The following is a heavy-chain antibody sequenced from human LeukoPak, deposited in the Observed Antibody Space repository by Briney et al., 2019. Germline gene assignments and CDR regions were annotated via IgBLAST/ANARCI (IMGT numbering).Heavy chain of an antibody. CDR3: AGGGSDGYSYGSFYYMDV. CDR2: IYYSGST. V-gene: IGHV4-59*01. D-gene: IGHD5-18*01. J-gene: IGHJ6*03. CDR1: GGSISSYY. Sequence: PSETLSLTCAVSGGSISSYYWSWIRQPPGKGLEWIGYIYYSGSTNYNPSLKSRVTISVDTSKNQFSLKLSSVTAADKAVDYCAGGGSDGYSYGSFYYMDVWGKGTTVTVSS.